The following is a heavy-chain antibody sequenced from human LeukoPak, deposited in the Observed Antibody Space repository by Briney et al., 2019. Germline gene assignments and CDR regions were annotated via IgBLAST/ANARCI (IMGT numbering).Heavy chain of an antibody. Sequence: SETLSLTCTVSGGSISSYYWSWIRQPPGKGLEWIGYIYYSGSTYYNPSLKSRVTISVDTSKNQFSLKLSSVTAADTAVYYCARTTDISSLDAFDIWGQGTMVTVSS. CDR2: IYYSGST. CDR1: GGSISSYY. D-gene: IGHD3-9*01. J-gene: IGHJ3*02. CDR3: ARTTDISSLDAFDI. V-gene: IGHV4-30-4*08.